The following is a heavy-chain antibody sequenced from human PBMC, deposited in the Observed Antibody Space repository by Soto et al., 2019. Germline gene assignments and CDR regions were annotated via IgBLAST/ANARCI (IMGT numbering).Heavy chain of an antibody. J-gene: IGHJ4*02. Sequence: EVQLVESGGGLVQPGGSLGISCAASGFTVSSNHMSWVRQAPGKGLEWVSLIYSGGSTYYADSVKGRFTFSRDNSKNTLYLQMNSLRAEDTAVYYCAGPGEQHRYWGQGTLVTVSS. CDR3: AGPGEQHRY. V-gene: IGHV3-66*01. CDR2: IYSGGST. CDR1: GFTVSSNH. D-gene: IGHD3-16*01.